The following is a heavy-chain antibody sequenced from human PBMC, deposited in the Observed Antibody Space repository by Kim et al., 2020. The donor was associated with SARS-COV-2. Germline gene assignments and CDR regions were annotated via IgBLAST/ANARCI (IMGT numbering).Heavy chain of an antibody. CDR1: GFTFSSYW. J-gene: IGHJ6*02. V-gene: IGHV3-7*01. CDR2: IKQDGSEK. CDR3: ASVYGDYVRPYYYYGMDV. Sequence: GGSLRLSCAASGFTFSSYWMSWVRQVPGKGLEWVANIKQDGSEKYYVDSVKGRFTISRDNAKNSLYLQMNSLRAEDTAVYYCASVYGDYVRPYYYYGMDVWGQGTTVTVTS. D-gene: IGHD4-17*01.